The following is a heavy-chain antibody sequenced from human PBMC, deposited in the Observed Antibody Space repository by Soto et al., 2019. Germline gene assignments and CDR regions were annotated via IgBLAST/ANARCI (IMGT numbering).Heavy chain of an antibody. CDR3: VKNRGTFDV. J-gene: IGHJ4*02. Sequence: EVQLLESGGGLVQPGGSLRLSCAASGFIYSTNDMTWVRQAPGKGLEWVSTILGRGGSTSYADSVKGRFTISRDNSMNTMYLQMNNVRAEDTALYYCVKNRGTFDVWGQGTLVTVSS. D-gene: IGHD3-16*01. CDR2: ILGRGGST. V-gene: IGHV3-23*01. CDR1: GFIYSTND.